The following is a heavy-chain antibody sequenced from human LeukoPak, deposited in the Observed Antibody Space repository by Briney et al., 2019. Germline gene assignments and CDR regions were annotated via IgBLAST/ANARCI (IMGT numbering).Heavy chain of an antibody. Sequence: GRSLRLSCAASGFTFSSYAMHWVRQAPGKGLEWVVVISYDGSNKYYADFVKGRFTISRDNSKNTLYLQMNSLRDEDTAVYYCARESTPYYYYGMDVWGQGTTVTVSS. CDR3: ARESTPYYYYGMDV. D-gene: IGHD2-15*01. J-gene: IGHJ6*02. V-gene: IGHV3-30-3*01. CDR1: GFTFSSYA. CDR2: ISYDGSNK.